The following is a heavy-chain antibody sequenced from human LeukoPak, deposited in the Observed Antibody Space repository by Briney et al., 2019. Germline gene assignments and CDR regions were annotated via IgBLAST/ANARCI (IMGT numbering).Heavy chain of an antibody. CDR3: AKVISLSLWFGPDAFDI. D-gene: IGHD3-10*01. CDR2: INWNGGST. J-gene: IGHJ3*02. Sequence: GGSLRLSCAASGFTFDDYGMSWVRQAPGKGLEWVSGINWNGGSTGYADSVKGRFTISRDNSKNTLYLQMNSLRAEDTAVYYCAKVISLSLWFGPDAFDIWGQGTMVTVSS. CDR1: GFTFDDYG. V-gene: IGHV3-20*04.